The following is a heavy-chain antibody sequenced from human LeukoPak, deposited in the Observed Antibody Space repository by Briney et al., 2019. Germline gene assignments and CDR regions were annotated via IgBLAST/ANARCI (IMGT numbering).Heavy chain of an antibody. Sequence: SVKVSCKASGGTFSSYAISWVRQAPGQGLEWMGGIIPIFGTANYAQKFQGRVTITADESTSTAYMELSSLRSEDAAVYYCARDPLGELGTPTLLDAFDIWGQGTMVTVSS. CDR2: IIPIFGTA. J-gene: IGHJ3*02. CDR1: GGTFSSYA. V-gene: IGHV1-69*13. D-gene: IGHD7-27*01. CDR3: ARDPLGELGTPTLLDAFDI.